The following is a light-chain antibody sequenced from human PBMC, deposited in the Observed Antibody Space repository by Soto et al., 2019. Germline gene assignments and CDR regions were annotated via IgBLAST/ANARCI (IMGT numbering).Light chain of an antibody. CDR2: GAS. CDR1: QNVISNY. V-gene: IGKV3-20*01. Sequence: EIVLTQSPGTLSLSPGERPTLSCRASQNVISNYLAWYQQKPGQAPRLLIYGASSRATGIPDRFSGSGSGTDFTLTISRQEPYYFSGYYCQQYASTTPTFGQGTKVDIK. CDR3: QQYASTTPT. J-gene: IGKJ1*01.